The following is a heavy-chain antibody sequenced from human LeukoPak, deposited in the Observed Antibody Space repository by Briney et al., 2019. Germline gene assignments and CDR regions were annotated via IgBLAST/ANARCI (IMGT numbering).Heavy chain of an antibody. CDR1: GYPFTNYW. CDR2: IYPGDSDT. Sequence: GESLKISCKGSGYPFTNYWIGWVRQMPGKGLEWMGIIYPGDSDTRYSPSFQGQVTISVDKSINTAYLQWSTLEASDTAMYYCARTNCGGDCGFDYWGQGTLVTVPS. CDR3: ARTNCGGDCGFDY. D-gene: IGHD2-21*02. V-gene: IGHV5-51*01. J-gene: IGHJ4*02.